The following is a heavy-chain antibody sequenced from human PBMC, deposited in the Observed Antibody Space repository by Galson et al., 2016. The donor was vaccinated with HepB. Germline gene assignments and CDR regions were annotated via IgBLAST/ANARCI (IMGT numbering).Heavy chain of an antibody. V-gene: IGHV3-7*04. CDR1: GFTFSSYY. CDR3: SRVVYYSGWSDAFDM. Sequence: SLRLSCAASGFTFSSYYMTWVRQAPGKGLEWVANIMRDGSERYYVDSVKGRFTISRDNAKNSVYLQMNSLRVEDTAVYYCSRVVYYSGWSDAFDMLGQGTMVTVSS. J-gene: IGHJ3*02. CDR2: IMRDGSER. D-gene: IGHD6-19*01.